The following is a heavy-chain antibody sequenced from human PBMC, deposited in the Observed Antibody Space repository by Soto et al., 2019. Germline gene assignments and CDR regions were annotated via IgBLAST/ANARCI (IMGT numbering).Heavy chain of an antibody. CDR3: ASAPIPTVTYYYYYYGMDV. CDR2: IIPIFGTA. J-gene: IGHJ6*02. D-gene: IGHD4-4*01. CDR1: GGTFSSYA. V-gene: IGHV1-69*12. Sequence: QVQLVQSGAAVKKPGSSVKVSCKASGGTFSSYAISWVRQAPGQGLEWMGGIIPIFGTANYAQKFQGRVTITADESTSTAYMELSSLRSEDTAVYYCASAPIPTVTYYYYYYGMDVWGQGTTVTVSS.